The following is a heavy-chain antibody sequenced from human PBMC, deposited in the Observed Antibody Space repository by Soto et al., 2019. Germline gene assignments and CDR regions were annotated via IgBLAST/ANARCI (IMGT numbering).Heavy chain of an antibody. V-gene: IGHV4-4*02. CDR1: GCYVSSTYW. CDR3: ARYNAASGTYYFDY. CDR2: IYHSGSA. J-gene: IGHJ4*02. D-gene: IGHD6-13*01. Sequence: SETLSLTCAFSGCYVSSTYWWSWVSQTPGKGLEWIGEIYHSGSANYNPSLKSRVTISVDNSKNQFSLNLNSVTAADTAVYYCARYNAASGTYYFDYWGQGTLVTVSS.